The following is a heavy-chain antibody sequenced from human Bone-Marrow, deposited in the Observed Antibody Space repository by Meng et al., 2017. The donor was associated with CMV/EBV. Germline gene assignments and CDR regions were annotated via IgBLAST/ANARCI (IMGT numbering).Heavy chain of an antibody. CDR3: SRDMSSGWYYYYYYGMDV. CDR2: ISRSSSYI. Sequence: GESLKISCAASGFTFSSYGMHWVRQAPGKGLEWVSSISRSSSYIYYADSVKGRFTISRDNAKNSLYLQMNSLRAEDTAVYYCSRDMSSGWYYYYYYGMDVWGQGTTVTVSS. J-gene: IGHJ6*02. D-gene: IGHD6-19*01. V-gene: IGHV3-21*01. CDR1: GFTFSSYG.